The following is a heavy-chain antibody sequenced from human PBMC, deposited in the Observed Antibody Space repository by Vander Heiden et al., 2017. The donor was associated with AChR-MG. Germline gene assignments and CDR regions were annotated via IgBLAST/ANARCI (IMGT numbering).Heavy chain of an antibody. V-gene: IGHV3-23*01. J-gene: IGHJ4*02. CDR1: AFTVSRDA. CDR2: ISGSGGST. CDR3: AKDQIVGATVDY. Sequence: EVQLLESGGGFVQPGGSLSLSCAASAFTVSRDAMSWVRQATGKGLEWVAAISGSGGSTYYEDSVKGRFNISRENSKNTLYLQMNSLRAEDTAVYYCAKDQIVGATVDYWGQGTLVTVAS. D-gene: IGHD1-26*01.